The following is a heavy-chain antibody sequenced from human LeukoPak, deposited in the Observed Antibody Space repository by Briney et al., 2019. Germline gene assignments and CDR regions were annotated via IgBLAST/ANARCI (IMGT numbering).Heavy chain of an antibody. V-gene: IGHV3-30*04. CDR2: VSNDGSKT. Sequence: GGSLRLSCTVSGFIFSNYPMHWVRQAPGKELEWVAVVSNDGSKTNYAQSVRGRFSISRDNSKNIMFLQMSSLRPEDTAMYFCTDILRLWGQGSLVTVSA. CDR1: GFIFSNYP. J-gene: IGHJ4*02. CDR3: TDILRL. D-gene: IGHD3-9*01.